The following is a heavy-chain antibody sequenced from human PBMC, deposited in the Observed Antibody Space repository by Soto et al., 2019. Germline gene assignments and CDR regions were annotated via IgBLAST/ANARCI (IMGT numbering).Heavy chain of an antibody. CDR1: GYSFSFYW. D-gene: IGHD3-22*01. J-gene: IGHJ3*02. CDR3: ATAYVYDFENSNYYRDAFDI. V-gene: IGHV5-51*01. Sequence: GESLKTSCKAPGYSFSFYWIGWVRQMPGKGLEWMAIMYPDDSDIRYSPSFEAHVTISADKSTSTAFLQWSSLKASDTAMYYCATAYVYDFENSNYYRDAFDIWGQGTLVTVSS. CDR2: MYPDDSDI.